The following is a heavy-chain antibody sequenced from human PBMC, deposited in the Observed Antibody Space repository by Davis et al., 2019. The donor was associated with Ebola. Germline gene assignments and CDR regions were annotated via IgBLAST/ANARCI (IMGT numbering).Heavy chain of an antibody. Sequence: GGSLRLSCAASGFIFSTYAMHWVRQAPGKGLEWVAVISYDGRNKYYADSVEGRFTISRDNSKNTLYLQMNSLRDEDTAVYYCAGLMDYYYYGMDVWGKGTTVTVSS. CDR2: ISYDGRNK. J-gene: IGHJ6*04. V-gene: IGHV3-30*04. CDR1: GFIFSTYA. D-gene: IGHD5-24*01. CDR3: AGLMDYYYYGMDV.